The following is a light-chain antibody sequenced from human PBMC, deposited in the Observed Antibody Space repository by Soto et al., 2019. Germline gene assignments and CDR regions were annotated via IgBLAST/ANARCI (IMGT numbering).Light chain of an antibody. J-gene: IGKJ3*01. V-gene: IGKV3-15*01. CDR1: QSVSSN. CDR3: QQYNNWPG. Sequence: EIVMTQSPATLSVSPGERATLSCRASQSVSSNLAWYQQTPGQAPRLLIYGASTRATGIPARFSGSGSGTEFTLTISSLQSEDFAVYYCQQYNNWPGFGPGTKVDIK. CDR2: GAS.